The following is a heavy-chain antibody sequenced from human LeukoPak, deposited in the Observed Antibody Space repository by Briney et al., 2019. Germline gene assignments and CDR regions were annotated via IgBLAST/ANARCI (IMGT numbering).Heavy chain of an antibody. V-gene: IGHV1-24*01. CDR1: GYTLTELS. Sequence: ASVKVSCKVSGYTLTELSMHWVRQAPGKGLEWMGGFDPEDGETIYAQKFQGGVTMTRNTSISTAYMELSSLRSEDTAVYYCARRAETNYYYYGMDVWGQGTTVTVSS. CDR2: FDPEDGET. D-gene: IGHD4-11*01. J-gene: IGHJ6*02. CDR3: ARRAETNYYYYGMDV.